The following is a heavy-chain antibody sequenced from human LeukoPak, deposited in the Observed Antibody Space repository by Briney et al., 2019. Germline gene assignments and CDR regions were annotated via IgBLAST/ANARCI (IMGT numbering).Heavy chain of an antibody. CDR2: IRQDGSET. CDR1: GFTFSRYW. Sequence: GGSLRLSCAASGFTFSRYWMSWVRQAPRKGLEWVANIRQDGSETYYVDSVKGRFTISRDNAKNSLYLQMNSLRAEDTAVYYCARDKGDYDTSGSLFVFGGQGTLVTVSS. J-gene: IGHJ4*02. V-gene: IGHV3-7*03. CDR3: ARDKGDYDTSGSLFVF. D-gene: IGHD3-22*01.